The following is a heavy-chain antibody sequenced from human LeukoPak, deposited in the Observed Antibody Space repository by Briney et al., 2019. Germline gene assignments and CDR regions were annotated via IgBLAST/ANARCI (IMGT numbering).Heavy chain of an antibody. CDR3: TGGLINMGN. D-gene: IGHD3-10*01. V-gene: IGHV3-15*01. Sequence: GGSLRLSCAVSGFTFSNAWISWVRQAPGKGLEWVGRIKSKSDGGTTDYAAPVKGRFTISRDDSKNTLFLQMNSLKTEDTAVYYCTGGLINMGNWGQGTLVTVSS. CDR1: GFTFSNAW. CDR2: IKSKSDGGTT. J-gene: IGHJ4*02.